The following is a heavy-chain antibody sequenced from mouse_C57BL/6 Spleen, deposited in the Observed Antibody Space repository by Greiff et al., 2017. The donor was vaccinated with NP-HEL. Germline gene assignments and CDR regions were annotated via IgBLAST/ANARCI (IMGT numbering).Heavy chain of an antibody. J-gene: IGHJ4*01. Sequence: DVMLVESGGGLVKPGGSLKLSCAASGFTFSSYAMSWVRQTPEKRLEWVATISDGGSYTYYPDNVKGRFTLSRDNAKNNLYLQMSRLKSEDTAVYYCARDGDGYSYYAMDYWGQGTSVTVSS. CDR3: ARDGDGYSYYAMDY. CDR2: ISDGGSYT. V-gene: IGHV5-4*01. CDR1: GFTFSSYA. D-gene: IGHD2-3*01.